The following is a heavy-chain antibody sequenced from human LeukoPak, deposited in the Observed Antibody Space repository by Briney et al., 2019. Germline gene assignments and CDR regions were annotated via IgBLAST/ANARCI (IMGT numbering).Heavy chain of an antibody. Sequence: ASVTVSCKASGYTFTGYYMHWVRQAPGQGLEWMGWFNPNSGGTNYAQKFQGRVTMTRDTSISTAYMELSRLRSDDTAVYYCARDRAYYYDSSGYSGFDYWGQGTLVTVSS. D-gene: IGHD3-22*01. J-gene: IGHJ4*02. V-gene: IGHV1-2*02. CDR2: FNPNSGGT. CDR3: ARDRAYYYDSSGYSGFDY. CDR1: GYTFTGYY.